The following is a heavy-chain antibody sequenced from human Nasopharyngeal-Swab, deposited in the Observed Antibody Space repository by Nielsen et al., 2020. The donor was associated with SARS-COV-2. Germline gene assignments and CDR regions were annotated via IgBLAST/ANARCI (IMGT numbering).Heavy chain of an antibody. J-gene: IGHJ4*02. V-gene: IGHV1-24*01. CDR3: ATVYGDYPLSGLRY. D-gene: IGHD4-17*01. Sequence: ASVKVSCKVSGYTLTELSMHWVRQAPGKGLEWMGGFDPEDDETIYAQKFQGRVTMTEDTSTDTAYMELSSLRSEDTAVYYCATVYGDYPLSGLRYWGQGTLDTVSS. CDR1: GYTLTELS. CDR2: FDPEDDET.